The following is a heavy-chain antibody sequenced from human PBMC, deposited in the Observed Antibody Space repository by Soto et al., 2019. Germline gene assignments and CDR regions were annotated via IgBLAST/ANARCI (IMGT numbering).Heavy chain of an antibody. CDR1: GGSVSSGSYY. CDR3: ARAERGTATTVVDAFDI. V-gene: IGHV4-61*01. CDR2: MSHSGGT. J-gene: IGHJ3*02. D-gene: IGHD1-1*01. Sequence: SETLSLTCAGYGGSVSSGSYYCSWIRQPPGKGLEWIGEMSHSGGTHFNPSLKSRVTISVDTSKNQFSLKMSFVTAADTALYYCARAERGTATTVVDAFDIWGPGTMVTVSS.